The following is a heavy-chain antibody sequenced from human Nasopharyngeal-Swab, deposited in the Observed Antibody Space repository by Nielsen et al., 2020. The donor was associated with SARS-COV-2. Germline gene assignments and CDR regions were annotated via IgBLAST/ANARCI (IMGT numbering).Heavy chain of an antibody. V-gene: IGHV3-11*06. CDR2: ISPSSSDT. CDR3: ARGHYGLDV. Sequence: LKISCAASGFTFSDHYMTWIRQAPGKGLEWVLYISPSSSDTNYADSVKGRFTISRDNAKNSLYLQMNSLRAEDTAVYYCARGHYGLDVWGQGTTVTVSS. J-gene: IGHJ6*02. CDR1: GFTFSDHY.